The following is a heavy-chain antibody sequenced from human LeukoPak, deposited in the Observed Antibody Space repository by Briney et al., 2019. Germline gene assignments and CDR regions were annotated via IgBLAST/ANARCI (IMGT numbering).Heavy chain of an antibody. D-gene: IGHD2-15*01. Sequence: ASVKVSCKASGYTFTSYYMHWVRQAPGQGLEWMGIINPSGGSTSYAQKFQGRVTMTRDTSTSTVYMELSGLRSEDTAVYYCARSPSGVVVADNNWFDPWGQGTLVTVSS. CDR3: ARSPSGVVVADNNWFDP. CDR1: GYTFTSYY. V-gene: IGHV1-46*01. CDR2: INPSGGST. J-gene: IGHJ5*02.